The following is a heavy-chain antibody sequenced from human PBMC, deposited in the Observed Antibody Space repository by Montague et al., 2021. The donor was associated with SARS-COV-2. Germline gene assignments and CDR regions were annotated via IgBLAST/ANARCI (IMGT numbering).Heavy chain of an antibody. Sequence: SETLSLTCAVYGGSFSGYYWTWIRQSPGKGLEWIAEINHSGTTNYNFNPSLRSRVTISVDTSKSQFSLKLSSVTAADTGVYYCARWDPQTLTLIGLRGKSASDYWGKGTLVTGSS. CDR2: INHSGTT. CDR1: GGSFSGYY. CDR3: ARWDPQTLTLIGLRGKSASDY. V-gene: IGHV4-34*01. J-gene: IGHJ4*02. D-gene: IGHD4-23*01.